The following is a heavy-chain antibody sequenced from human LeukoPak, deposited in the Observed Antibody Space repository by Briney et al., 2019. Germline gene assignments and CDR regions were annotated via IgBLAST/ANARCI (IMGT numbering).Heavy chain of an antibody. CDR3: AKTISVTRHYWYGMDV. Sequence: QLGGSLRLSCAASGFTFSMYSMIWVRQGPGKGLEWVSGISSSGSDTYYADPVKGRFTVSRDNSKNTLDLQMNSLRVDDTAIYYCAKTISVTRHYWYGMDVWAQGTTVTVSS. D-gene: IGHD1-14*01. CDR1: GFTFSMYS. V-gene: IGHV3-23*01. J-gene: IGHJ6*02. CDR2: ISSSGSDT.